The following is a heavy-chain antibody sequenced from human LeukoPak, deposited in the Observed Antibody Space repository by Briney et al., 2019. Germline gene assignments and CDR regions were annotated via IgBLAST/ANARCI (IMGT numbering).Heavy chain of an antibody. CDR3: ARDKTEVVRGVIITYNWFDP. Sequence: SETLSLTCTVSGGSISSSSCYWGWMRQPPGKGLEWIGSIYYSGSTYYNPSLKSRDTISVDTSKNQFSLKLSSVTAADTAVYYCARDKTEVVRGVIITYNWFDPWGQGTLVTVSS. D-gene: IGHD3-10*01. CDR2: IYYSGST. J-gene: IGHJ5*02. CDR1: GGSISSSSCY. V-gene: IGHV4-39*07.